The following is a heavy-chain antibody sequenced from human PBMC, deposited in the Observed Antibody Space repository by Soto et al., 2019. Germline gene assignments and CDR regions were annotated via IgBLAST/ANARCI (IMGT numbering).Heavy chain of an antibody. CDR1: GGSISSGGYY. Sequence: SETLSLTCTVSGGSISSGGYYWSWIRQHPGKGLERIGYIYYSGSTYYNPSLKSRVTISVDTSKNQFSLKLSSVTAADTAVYYFARCMVRGMYYFDYWGQGTLVTVSS. V-gene: IGHV4-31*03. J-gene: IGHJ4*02. CDR3: ARCMVRGMYYFDY. CDR2: IYYSGST. D-gene: IGHD3-10*01.